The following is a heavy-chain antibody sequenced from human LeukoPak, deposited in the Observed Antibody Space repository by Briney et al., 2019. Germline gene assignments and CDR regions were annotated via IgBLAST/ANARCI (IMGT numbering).Heavy chain of an antibody. V-gene: IGHV4/OR15-8*01. Sequence: PSETLSLTCGVSVGSFNRGDWLAWVRPSPRKGLEGLGEIHQKGTRNYNPSLKSRVTISADTCKHHFSLIVTSLTAADTAVYYCAAAPILRGEGGEHYKYGMDVWGQGTTVIVSS. D-gene: IGHD2-2*02. J-gene: IGHJ6*02. CDR3: AAAPILRGEGGEHYKYGMDV. CDR1: VGSFNRGDW. CDR2: IHQKGTR.